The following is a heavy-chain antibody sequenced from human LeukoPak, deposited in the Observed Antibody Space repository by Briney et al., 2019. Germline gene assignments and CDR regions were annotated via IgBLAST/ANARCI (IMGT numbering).Heavy chain of an antibody. J-gene: IGHJ5*02. V-gene: IGHV3-15*01. Sequence: GGSLRLSCTASGLTLRDAYLRWVRQAPGKGLEWVGHIKSKAHGETTHIAAPVKGRFSISRDDSKNTAYLHMNGLRTEDTAMYFCTPGHYSNLWGQGTLVTVSS. CDR3: TPGHYSNL. CDR1: GLTLRDAY. CDR2: IKSKAHGETT. D-gene: IGHD6-13*01.